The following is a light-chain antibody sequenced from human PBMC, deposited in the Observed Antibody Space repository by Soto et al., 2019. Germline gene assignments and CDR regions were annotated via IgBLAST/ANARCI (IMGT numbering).Light chain of an antibody. CDR2: VAS. Sequence: AIRMTQSPSSLSASPGDIVTITCRASQDISSYLAWYQQKPGKAPNLLIYVASTLQSGVPSRFSGSGSGTDFTLTISRLQSEDFATYYCQQYYEFPLTFGGGTKVDIK. CDR1: QDISSY. V-gene: IGKV1-8*01. J-gene: IGKJ4*01. CDR3: QQYYEFPLT.